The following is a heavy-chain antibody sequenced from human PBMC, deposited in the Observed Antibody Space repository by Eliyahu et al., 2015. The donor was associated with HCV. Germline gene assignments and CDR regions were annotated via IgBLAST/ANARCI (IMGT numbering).Heavy chain of an antibody. V-gene: IGHV3-33*01. Sequence: QVQLVESGGGVVQPGRSLRLXCAASGFXFNSHAXXXVRQAPGKGXXWVXIIWSDGSSKFYGDSVKGRVTISRDNAMATLYLQMDTLRDEDTAVYYCGRDRGSGYSYGLYYYFYGMDIWGQGTTVTVSS. CDR3: GRDRGSGYSYGLYYYFYGMDI. J-gene: IGHJ6*02. D-gene: IGHD5-18*01. CDR1: GFXFNSHA. CDR2: IWSDGSSK.